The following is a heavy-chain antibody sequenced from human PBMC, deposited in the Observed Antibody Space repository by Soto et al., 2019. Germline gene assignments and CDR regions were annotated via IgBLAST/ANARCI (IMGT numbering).Heavy chain of an antibody. CDR2: ISYDGSNK. D-gene: IGHD1-7*01. J-gene: IGHJ5*02. CDR3: ARDPEDGWIYNWNYGWFDP. V-gene: IGHV3-30-3*01. CDR1: GFTFSSYA. Sequence: QVQLVESGGGVVQPGRSLRLSCAASGFTFSSYAMHWVRQAPGKGLEWVAVISYDGSNKYYADSVKGRFTISRDNSKNTLYLQMNSLRAEDTAVYYCARDPEDGWIYNWNYGWFDPWGQGTLVTVSS.